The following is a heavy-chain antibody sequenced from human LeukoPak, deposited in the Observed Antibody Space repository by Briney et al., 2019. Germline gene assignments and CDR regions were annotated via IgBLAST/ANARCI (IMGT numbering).Heavy chain of an antibody. Sequence: PSETLSLTCTVSGGSISSYYWSWIRKPPGTGLEWIGYIYYSGSTNYNPSLKSRVAISVDTSKNQFSLKLSSVTAADTAVYYCARHDGATYDYWGQGTLVTVSS. CDR3: ARHDGATYDY. D-gene: IGHD1-26*01. CDR1: GGSISSYY. CDR2: IYYSGST. J-gene: IGHJ4*02. V-gene: IGHV4-59*08.